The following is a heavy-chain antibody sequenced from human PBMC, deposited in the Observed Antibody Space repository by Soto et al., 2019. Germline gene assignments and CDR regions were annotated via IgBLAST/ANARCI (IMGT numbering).Heavy chain of an antibody. D-gene: IGHD2-15*01. Sequence: QVHLQESGPGLVKPSETLSLTCTVSGGSISSYYWSWIRQPPGKGLEGIGYIYYRGSTNYNPSLKGRVAISVDRSKNQFALKLSSVTDADTAVYYCARGIGYCSGGSCYGDVYEWEWFDHWGQGTLVTVSS. V-gene: IGHV4-59*01. J-gene: IGHJ5*02. CDR2: IYYRGST. CDR1: GGSISSYY. CDR3: ARGIGYCSGGSCYGDVYEWEWFDH.